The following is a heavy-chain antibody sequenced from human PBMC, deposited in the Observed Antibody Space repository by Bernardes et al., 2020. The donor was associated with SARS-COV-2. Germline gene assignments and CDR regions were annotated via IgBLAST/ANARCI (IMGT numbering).Heavy chain of an antibody. CDR1: GFTFSDFY. CDR2: ISDSGTTI. CDR3: ARDGASCGRECQYKWFDP. D-gene: IGHD2-21*01. Sequence: GGSLRLSCAASGFTFSDFYMSWIRQAPGKGLEWLAYISDSGTTIYYTASVEGRFTVSRDNAKNSLYLQMNSLRAEDTAVYYCARDGASCGRECQYKWFDPWGPGTLVTVSS. J-gene: IGHJ5*02. V-gene: IGHV3-11*01.